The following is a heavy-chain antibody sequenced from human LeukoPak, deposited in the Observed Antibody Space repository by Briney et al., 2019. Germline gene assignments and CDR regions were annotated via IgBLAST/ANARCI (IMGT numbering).Heavy chain of an antibody. CDR1: GFTFSDYW. V-gene: IGHV3-7*03. D-gene: IGHD3-10*01. J-gene: IGHJ4*02. CDR2: IKQDGSEK. Sequence: GGSLRLSCAASGFTFSDYWMNWVRQAPGKGLEWVANIKQDGSEKYYVDSVKGRFTISRDNSKNTLYLQMNSLRAEDTAVYYCARVTTSGSYKFDYWGQGTLVTVSS. CDR3: ARVTTSGSYKFDY.